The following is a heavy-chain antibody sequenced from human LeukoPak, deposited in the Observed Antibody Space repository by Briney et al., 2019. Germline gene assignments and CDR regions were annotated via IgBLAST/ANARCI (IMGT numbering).Heavy chain of an antibody. V-gene: IGHV4-39*07. CDR3: ASLMSGYYFY. J-gene: IGHJ4*02. D-gene: IGHD3-22*01. Sequence: SETLSLTCTVSGGSITSSNYYWGWIRQPPGKGLEWIGSISDSGGTYYNPSLKSRVTISVDTSKNQFSLKLSSVTAADTAVYYCASLMSGYYFYWGQGTLVTVSS. CDR2: ISDSGGT. CDR1: GGSITSSNYY.